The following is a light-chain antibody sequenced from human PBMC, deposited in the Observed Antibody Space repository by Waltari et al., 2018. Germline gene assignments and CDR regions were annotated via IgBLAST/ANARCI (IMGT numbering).Light chain of an antibody. J-gene: IGLJ1*01. V-gene: IGLV2-14*03. Sequence: QSALTQPASVSGSPGQSITISCAGTSSDVGAYNDVAWYQKPSGKAPNLIISYVNNRPSGVSNRFSGSKSGNTASLIISGLQADDEADYYCSSYTTTSTYVFGTGTTVSVL. CDR3: SSYTTTSTYV. CDR2: YVN. CDR1: SSDVGAYND.